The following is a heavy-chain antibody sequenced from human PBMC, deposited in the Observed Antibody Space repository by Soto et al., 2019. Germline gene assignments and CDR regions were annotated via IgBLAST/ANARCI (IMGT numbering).Heavy chain of an antibody. V-gene: IGHV3-33*01. Sequence: QVQLVESGGGVVQPGRSLRLSCAASGFTFSSYGMHWVRQAPGKGLEWVAVIRYDGSNKYYADSVKGRLTISRDNFKNTLYLQMNTLRAEDTAEYYCARDLGSYYGGGYFYGMDVWGQGTTVTVSS. J-gene: IGHJ6*02. CDR1: GFTFSSYG. CDR3: ARDLGSYYGGGYFYGMDV. D-gene: IGHD1-26*01. CDR2: IRYDGSNK.